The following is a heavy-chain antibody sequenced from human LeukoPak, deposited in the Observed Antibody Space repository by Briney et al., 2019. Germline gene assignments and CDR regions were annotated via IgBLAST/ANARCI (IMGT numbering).Heavy chain of an antibody. Sequence: GGSLRLSCAASGFTFSSYGMHWVRQAPGKGLEWVAVISYDGTNKYYADSVKGRFTISRDNSRNTLYLQMNSLRAEDTALYYCVTDRADWGQGTLVTVSS. J-gene: IGHJ4*02. V-gene: IGHV3-30*03. CDR2: ISYDGTNK. CDR1: GFTFSSYG. CDR3: VTDRAD.